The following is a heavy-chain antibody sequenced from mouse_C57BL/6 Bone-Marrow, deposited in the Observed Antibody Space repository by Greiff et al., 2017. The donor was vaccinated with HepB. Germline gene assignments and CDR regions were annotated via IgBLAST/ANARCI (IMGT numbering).Heavy chain of an antibody. Sequence: VQLQQPGAELVKPGASVKLSCKASGYTFTSYWMQWVKQRPGQGLEWIGEIDPSDSYTNYNQKFKGKATLTVDTSSSTAYMQLSSLTSEDSAVYYWAREGDYVGAMDYWGQGTSVTVSS. J-gene: IGHJ4*01. D-gene: IGHD1-1*01. V-gene: IGHV1-50*01. CDR1: GYTFTSYW. CDR3: AREGDYVGAMDY. CDR2: IDPSDSYT.